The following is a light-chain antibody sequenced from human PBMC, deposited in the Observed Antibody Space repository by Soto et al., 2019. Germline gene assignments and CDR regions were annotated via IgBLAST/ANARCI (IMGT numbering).Light chain of an antibody. CDR2: AAS. CDR3: QKYNNAPLT. CDR1: QDISDY. V-gene: IGKV1-27*01. J-gene: IGKJ4*01. Sequence: DIQMSHSPSSLSASVGDRVTITSWPSQDISDYLSWYQQKPRRVPKVLIYAASTLQSGVPSRFSGSAAGTDFTLTISSLQPEDVATYYCQKYNNAPLTFGGGTKVDI.